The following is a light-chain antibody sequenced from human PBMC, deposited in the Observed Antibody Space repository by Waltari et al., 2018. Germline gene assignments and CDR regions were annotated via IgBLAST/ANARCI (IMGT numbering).Light chain of an antibody. CDR3: QHYESLPVT. Sequence: EIVLTQSPGTLSVSPGERATRSCRASQSIPKYLALYQQKPGQAPRLLNYHASSRAAGIPDRFSGSGSETYFSLTISRLEPEDFAVYYCQHYESLPVTFGQGTKVEIK. J-gene: IGKJ1*01. CDR1: QSIPKY. V-gene: IGKV3-20*01. CDR2: HAS.